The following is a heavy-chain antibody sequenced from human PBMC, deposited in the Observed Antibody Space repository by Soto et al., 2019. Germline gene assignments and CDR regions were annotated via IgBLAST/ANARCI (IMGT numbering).Heavy chain of an antibody. J-gene: IGHJ5*02. CDR1: GDSVSSGSFY. D-gene: IGHD1-26*01. V-gene: IGHV4-61*03. CDR3: ATVKRSTSRFDP. CDR2: VYYSGST. Sequence: QVQLQESGPGLVKPSETLSLTCTVSGDSVSSGSFYWSWIRQPPGKGLEWIGYVYYSGSTSYNPSHTRRSTLSRATSKTTFSLDLTFVTPAHTTVYYCATVKRSTSRFDPWGQGTRVTVSS.